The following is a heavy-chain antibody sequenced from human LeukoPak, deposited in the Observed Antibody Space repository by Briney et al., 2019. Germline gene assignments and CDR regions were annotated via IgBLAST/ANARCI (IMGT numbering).Heavy chain of an antibody. V-gene: IGHV3-30*18. J-gene: IGHJ4*02. Sequence: GGSLRLSCAGSGFTFRTFGMNWVRQAPGKGLEWVALVSYDGSNKHYADSVKGRFTISRDNSKNTLYLQMNSLRAEDTAVYYCANGDYYLDYWGQGTLVTVSS. CDR1: GFTFRTFG. CDR3: ANGDYYLDY. CDR2: VSYDGSNK. D-gene: IGHD4-17*01.